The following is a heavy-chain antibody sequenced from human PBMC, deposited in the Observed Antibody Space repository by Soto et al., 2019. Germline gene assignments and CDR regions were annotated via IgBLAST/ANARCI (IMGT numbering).Heavy chain of an antibody. J-gene: IGHJ6*03. CDR2: INPNGGVT. CDR1: GDTFNDYY. CDR3: ARESGGATATLDYYYFYLDV. D-gene: IGHD5-12*01. Sequence: QVQLVQSGAEVKKPGASVTVSCRSSGDTFNDYYIHWVRQAPGQGLEWMGWINPNGGVTKYAQKFQGWVTMTRETSIRTVYMQLSRLRSDDTAVYYCARESGGATATLDYYYFYLDVWGTGTTVTVYS. V-gene: IGHV1-2*04.